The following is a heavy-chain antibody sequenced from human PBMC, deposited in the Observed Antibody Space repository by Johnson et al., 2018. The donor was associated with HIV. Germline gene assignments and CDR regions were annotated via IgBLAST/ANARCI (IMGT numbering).Heavy chain of an antibody. CDR3: ARASDAFDI. V-gene: IGHV3-33*01. J-gene: IGHJ3*02. Sequence: SRTDYADSVKGRFTISRDNSKNTLYLQMNSLRAEDTAVYYCARASDAFDIWGQGTMVTVSS. CDR2: SRT.